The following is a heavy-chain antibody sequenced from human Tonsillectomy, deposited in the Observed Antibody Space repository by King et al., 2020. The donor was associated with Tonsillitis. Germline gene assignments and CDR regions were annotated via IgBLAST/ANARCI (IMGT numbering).Heavy chain of an antibody. V-gene: IGHV3-23*04. J-gene: IGHJ4*02. CDR2: ISTSDGRT. CDR3: AKDLLGGGYVNFDY. Sequence: EVQLVESGGGLVQPGGSLRLSCAASGFTFTTYAMNWVRQAPGKGLEWVSTISTSDGRTFYADSVRGRFTISRDTSKNTVFLEMSSLRAEDTAIYYCAKDLLGGGYVNFDYWGQGALVTVSS. D-gene: IGHD2-15*01. CDR1: GFTFTTYA.